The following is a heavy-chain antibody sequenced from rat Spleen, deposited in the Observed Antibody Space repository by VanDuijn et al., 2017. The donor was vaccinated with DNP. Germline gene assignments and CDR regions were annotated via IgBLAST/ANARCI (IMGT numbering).Heavy chain of an antibody. Sequence: EVQLVESGGDLVQPGRSLKLLCAASGFTFSDYYLSWVRQAPAKGLEWVAYIGSAAYAPYYGDSVKGRFTLSRDNAKSTLYLQMNSLRSEDMATYYCERWNSGHFDYWGQGVMVTVSS. CDR1: GFTFSDYY. V-gene: IGHV5-22*01. CDR2: IGSAAYAP. J-gene: IGHJ2*01. CDR3: ERWNSGHFDY. D-gene: IGHD4-3*01.